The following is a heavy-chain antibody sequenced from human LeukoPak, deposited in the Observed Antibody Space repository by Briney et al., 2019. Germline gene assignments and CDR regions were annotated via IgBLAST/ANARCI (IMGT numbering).Heavy chain of an antibody. D-gene: IGHD4-23*01. CDR2: ISSSGSTI. CDR3: ARPATTVVTPDY. Sequence: PGGSLRLSCAASGFTFSDYYMSWIRQAPGKGLEWVSYISSSGSTIYYADSVKGRFTISRDNAKNSLYLQMDSLRAEDTAVYYCARPATTVVTPDYWGQGTLVTVSS. CDR1: GFTFSDYY. J-gene: IGHJ4*02. V-gene: IGHV3-11*01.